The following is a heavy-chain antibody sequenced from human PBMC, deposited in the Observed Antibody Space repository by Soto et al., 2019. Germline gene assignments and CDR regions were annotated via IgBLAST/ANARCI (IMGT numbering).Heavy chain of an antibody. CDR3: AKDRALENQTPYGMDV. Sequence: EMQLLESGGGLGQPGGSLRLSCVASPITVYNFAAMSWVRQTPERGLEWVSTISGRGDHRYYADSAEGRFTISRDNSKNRLYLQMDGLRVDDTAVYYCAKDRALENQTPYGMDVWGQGTTVTV. D-gene: IGHD2-2*01. J-gene: IGHJ6*02. CDR2: ISGRGDHR. V-gene: IGHV3-23*01. CDR1: PITVYNFAA.